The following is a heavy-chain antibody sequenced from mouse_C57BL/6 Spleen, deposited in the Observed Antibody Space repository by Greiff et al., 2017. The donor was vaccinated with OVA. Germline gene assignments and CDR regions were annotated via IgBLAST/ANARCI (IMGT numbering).Heavy chain of an antibody. CDR1: GYTFTSYW. CDR3: ARRGSSPWYFDV. Sequence: QVQLKQSGAELVKPGASVKMSCKASGYTFTSYWITWVKQRPGQGLEWIGDIYPGSGSTNYNEKFKSKATLTVDTSSSTAYMQLSSLTSEDSAVYYCARRGSSPWYFDVWGTGTTVTVSS. CDR2: IYPGSGST. D-gene: IGHD1-1*01. V-gene: IGHV1-55*01. J-gene: IGHJ1*03.